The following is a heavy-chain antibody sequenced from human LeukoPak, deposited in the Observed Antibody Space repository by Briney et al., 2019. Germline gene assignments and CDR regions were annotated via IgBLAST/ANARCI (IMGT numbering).Heavy chain of an antibody. V-gene: IGHV3-7*03. CDR2: LNLDGSDK. J-gene: IGHJ4*02. Sequence: GGSLRLSCVVSGFTFSESWMSWVRQDPGKGLGWVASLNLDGSDKYYVDSVKGRFTISRDNAKNSPYLQMDSLRVEDTAVYYCAKGKRYPDYWGQGTLVTVSS. CDR1: GFTFSESW. CDR3: AKGKRYPDY. D-gene: IGHD1-1*01.